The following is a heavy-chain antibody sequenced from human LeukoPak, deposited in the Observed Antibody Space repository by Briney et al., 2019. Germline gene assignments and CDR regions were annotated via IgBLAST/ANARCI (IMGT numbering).Heavy chain of an antibody. CDR2: ISSSSSYI. J-gene: IGHJ4*02. CDR3: ARARTGTTRPRPPDDY. V-gene: IGHV3-21*01. D-gene: IGHD1-7*01. CDR1: GGSISSSSYY. Sequence: ETLSLTCTVSGGSISSSSYYWGWVRQAPGKGLEWVSSISSSSSYIYYADSVKGRFTISRDNAKNSLYLQMNSLRAEDTAVYYCARARTGTTRPRPPDDYWGQGTLVTVSS.